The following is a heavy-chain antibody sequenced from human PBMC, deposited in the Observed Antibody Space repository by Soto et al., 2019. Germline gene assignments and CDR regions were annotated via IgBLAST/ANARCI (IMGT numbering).Heavy chain of an antibody. CDR2: ISAYNGNT. CDR1: GYTFTSYG. D-gene: IGHD6-19*01. J-gene: IGHJ4*02. Sequence: QVQLVQSGAEVKKPGASVKVSCKASGYTFTSYGISWVRQAPGQGLEWMGWISAYNGNTNYAQKLQGRVTMTTDIATSTAYMELRSLRSDDTAVYYCARVKGIAVAGTEFDYWGQGTLVTVSS. CDR3: ARVKGIAVAGTEFDY. V-gene: IGHV1-18*01.